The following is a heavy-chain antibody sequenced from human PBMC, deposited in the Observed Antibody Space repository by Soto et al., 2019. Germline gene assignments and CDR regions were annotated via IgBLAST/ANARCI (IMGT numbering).Heavy chain of an antibody. CDR1: GGSISSGY. CDR3: TGAYYDVSGYSLDP. Sequence: ETLSLTCSVSGGSISSGYWTWIRQPPGKGLEWIGYIYYGGSINYNPSLKSRVIISVDTAKNQFSLRLSSVSAADTAVYYCTGAYYDVSGYSLDPWGQGTSLTVSS. CDR2: IYYGGSI. D-gene: IGHD3-22*01. J-gene: IGHJ5*02. V-gene: IGHV4-59*01.